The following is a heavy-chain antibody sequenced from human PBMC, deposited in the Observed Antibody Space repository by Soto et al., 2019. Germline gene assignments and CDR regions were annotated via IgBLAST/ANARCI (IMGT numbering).Heavy chain of an antibody. J-gene: IGHJ5*02. D-gene: IGHD5-12*01. CDR1: GGSISSGGYY. V-gene: IGHV4-31*03. CDR2: IYYSGST. Sequence: SETLSLTCTVSGGSISSGGYYWSWIRQHPGKGLEWIGYIYYSGSTYYNPSLKSRVTISVDTSKNQFSLKLSSVTAADTAVYYCARDGYDRRGTNNWFDPWGQGTLVTVSS. CDR3: ARDGYDRRGTNNWFDP.